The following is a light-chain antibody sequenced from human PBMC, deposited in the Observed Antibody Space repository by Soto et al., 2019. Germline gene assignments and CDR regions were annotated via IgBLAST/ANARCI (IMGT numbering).Light chain of an antibody. Sequence: QSVLTRPPSASGTPGQRVTVSCSGSSSNIGSNTVNWYQQLPRTAPKLLIYNNNQRPSGVPDRFSGSKSGTSASLAISGLQSEDEADYYCAAWDDRLNGYVFGTGTKLTVL. CDR3: AAWDDRLNGYV. CDR2: NNN. CDR1: SSNIGSNT. V-gene: IGLV1-44*01. J-gene: IGLJ1*01.